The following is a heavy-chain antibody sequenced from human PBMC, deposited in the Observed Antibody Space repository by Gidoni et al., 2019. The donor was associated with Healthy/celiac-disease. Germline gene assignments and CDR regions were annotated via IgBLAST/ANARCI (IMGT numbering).Heavy chain of an antibody. V-gene: IGHV4-34*01. CDR2: INHSGST. J-gene: IGHJ4*02. Sequence: QVQLQQWGAGLLKPSETLSLTCAVYGGSFSGYYWSWIRQPPGKGLEWIGEINHSGSTNYNPSLKSRVTISVDTSKNQFSLKLSSVTAADTAVYYCARPLLFNYYDSSGFSVYDYWGQGTLVTVSS. CDR3: ARPLLFNYYDSSGFSVYDY. D-gene: IGHD3-22*01. CDR1: GGSFSGYY.